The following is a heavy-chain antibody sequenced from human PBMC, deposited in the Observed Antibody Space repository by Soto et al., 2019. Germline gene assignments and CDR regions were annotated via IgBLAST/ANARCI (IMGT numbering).Heavy chain of an antibody. Sequence: QVQLVESGGSVVQPGGSRRLSCAASGFSFSYYGIPWVRQAPGKGLEWLALITHDGHNRYYADSVKGRFTISRDNSKNTIFLQMNSLKSEDTAVYDCAKGGSCGIWCQGTPVTVSS. CDR2: ITHDGHNR. V-gene: IGHV3-30*18. CDR1: GFSFSYYG. CDR3: AKGGSCGI. D-gene: IGHD6-6*01. J-gene: IGHJ4*02.